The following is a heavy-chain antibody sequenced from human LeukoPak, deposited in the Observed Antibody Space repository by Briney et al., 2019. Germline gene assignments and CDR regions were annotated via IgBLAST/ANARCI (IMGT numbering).Heavy chain of an antibody. V-gene: IGHV1-69*04. Sequence: SVKVSCKASGGTFSSYAISWVRQALGQGLEWMGRIIPILGIANYAQKFQGRVTITADKSTSTAYMELSSLRSEDTAVYYCARERVGATNIPFDYWGQGTLVTVSS. D-gene: IGHD1-26*01. CDR3: ARERVGATNIPFDY. J-gene: IGHJ4*02. CDR2: IIPILGIA. CDR1: GGTFSSYA.